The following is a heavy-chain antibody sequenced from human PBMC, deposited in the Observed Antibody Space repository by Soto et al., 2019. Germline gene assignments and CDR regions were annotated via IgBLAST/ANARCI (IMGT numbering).Heavy chain of an antibody. CDR2: ISFLEHNR. CDR3: VRGLPRAATDYYFYGMDL. CDR1: GFSFRNYA. V-gene: IGHV3-30-3*01. Sequence: PVGSLRLSCSVSGFSFRNYAMHWVRQAPGKGLEWVAVISFLEHNRYYADSVKGRFTISRDNSKNTLFLQMNSLRDGDTAVYYCVRGLPRAATDYYFYGMDLWGQGTAVTVSS. D-gene: IGHD6-13*01. J-gene: IGHJ6*02.